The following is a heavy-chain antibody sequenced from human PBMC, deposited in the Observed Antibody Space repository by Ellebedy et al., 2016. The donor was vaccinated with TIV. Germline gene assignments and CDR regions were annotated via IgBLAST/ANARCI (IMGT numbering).Heavy chain of an antibody. Sequence: ASVKVSXXTSGYNFTSYFINWVRQAPGQGLEWMGWITPYNGDTRYAPKFQARITMTTDTSTRTAFMELNNLRSDDTGVYYCAREEGANRLDSWGQGSLITVSS. V-gene: IGHV1-18*01. D-gene: IGHD4/OR15-4a*01. CDR3: AREEGANRLDS. CDR2: ITPYNGDT. J-gene: IGHJ4*02. CDR1: GYNFTSYF.